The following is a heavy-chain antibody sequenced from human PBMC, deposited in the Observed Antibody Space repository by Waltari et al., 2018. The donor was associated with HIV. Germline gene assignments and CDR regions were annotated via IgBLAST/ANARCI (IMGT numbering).Heavy chain of an antibody. V-gene: IGHV4-34*01. CDR1: GGSFSGYY. CDR3: AREAQGDSSGYGFDY. J-gene: IGHJ4*02. CDR2: INHSGST. Sequence: QVQLQQWGAGLLKPSETLSLTCAVYGGSFSGYYWSWIRQPPGKGLEWIGEINHSGSTNYNPSLKSRVTISVDTSKNQFSLKLSSVTAADTAVYYCAREAQGDSSGYGFDYWGQGTLVTVSS. D-gene: IGHD3-22*01.